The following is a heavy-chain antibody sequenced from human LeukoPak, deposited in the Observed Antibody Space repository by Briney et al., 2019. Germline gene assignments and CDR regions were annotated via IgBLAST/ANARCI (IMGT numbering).Heavy chain of an antibody. D-gene: IGHD2-2*01. Sequence: PSETLSLTCTVSGGSISSYYWSWIRQPPGKGLEWIGYIYYSGSTNYNPSLKSRVTISVDTSKNQFSLKLSSVTAADTAVYYCARDWVEKVTGYALYAFDIWGQGTMVTVSS. CDR2: IYYSGST. CDR3: ARDWVEKVTGYALYAFDI. V-gene: IGHV4-59*12. J-gene: IGHJ3*02. CDR1: GGSISSYY.